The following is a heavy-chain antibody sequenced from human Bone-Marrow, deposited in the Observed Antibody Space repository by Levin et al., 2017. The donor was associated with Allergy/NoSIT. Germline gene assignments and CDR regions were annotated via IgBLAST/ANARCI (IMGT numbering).Heavy chain of an antibody. Sequence: AGGSLRLSCAASGFTFSTYWMGWVRQAPGKGLEWVANIKEDGSDKYYVDSVKGRFTISRDNAKNSLFLQMNSLRAEDTAVYCCARVQSAGWFDPWGQGTLVTVSS. CDR3: ARVQSAGWFDP. J-gene: IGHJ5*02. CDR1: GFTFSTYW. V-gene: IGHV3-7*01. CDR2: IKEDGSDK.